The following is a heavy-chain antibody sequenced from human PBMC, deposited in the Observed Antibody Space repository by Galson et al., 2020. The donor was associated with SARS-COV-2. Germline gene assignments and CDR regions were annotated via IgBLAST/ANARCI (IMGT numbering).Heavy chain of an antibody. CDR3: AGSHKNFWYNFDN. J-gene: IGHJ4*02. CDR1: GLIFSDYC. CDR2: ISPSSDYT. D-gene: IGHD6-13*01. Sequence: GGSLRLSCTASGLIFSDYCMTWIRQAPGKGLEWISYISPSSDYTNYADSVRGRFTISRDNTKTSLFLHMDSLRAEDTAVYYCAGSHKNFWYNFDNWGQGALVTVSS. V-gene: IGHV3-11*03.